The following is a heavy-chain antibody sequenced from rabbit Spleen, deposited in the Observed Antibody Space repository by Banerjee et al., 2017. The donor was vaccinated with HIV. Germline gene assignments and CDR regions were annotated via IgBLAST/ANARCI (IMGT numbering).Heavy chain of an antibody. D-gene: IGHD6-1*01. CDR1: GFSFSSSYY. CDR2: IYAGSSGST. J-gene: IGHJ4*01. CDR3: VRDQAGDVGYGPYYFNL. V-gene: IGHV1S45*01. Sequence: QQQLEESGGGLVKPGGTLTLNCKASGFSFSSSYYMCWVRQAPGKGLEWIGCIYAGSSGSTYYASWAKGRFIMSRTSSTTVFLQMTSLTAADTATYFCVRDQAGDVGYGPYYFNLWGQGTLVTVS.